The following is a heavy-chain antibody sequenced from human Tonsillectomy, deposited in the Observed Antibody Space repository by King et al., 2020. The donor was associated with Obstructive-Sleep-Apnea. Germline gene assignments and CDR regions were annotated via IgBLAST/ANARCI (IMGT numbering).Heavy chain of an antibody. CDR3: AREEAVLYNMDV. D-gene: IGHD6-6*01. CDR2: ISSSSSYT. Sequence: HVQLVESGGSLVKPGGSLRLSCAASGFIFSDYYMNWIRQAPGKGLEWVAYISSSSSYTNYADSVKGRFTISRDNAKNSLYLQMNSLRAEDTAVYYCAREEAVLYNMDVWGQGTTVTVSS. J-gene: IGHJ6*03. CDR1: GFIFSDYY. V-gene: IGHV3-11*06.